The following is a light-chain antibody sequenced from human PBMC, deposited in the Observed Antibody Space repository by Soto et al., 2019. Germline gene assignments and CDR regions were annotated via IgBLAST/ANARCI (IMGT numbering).Light chain of an antibody. CDR3: QQYNSYWT. CDR2: GAS. Sequence: DIQMTQSPSTLSASVGDRVTITCRASQSISSWLAWYQQKPGKAPKFLIYGASSLESGVPSRFSGSRSGTEFTRTISSLQPDDFATYYCQQYNSYWTFGQGTKVEIK. CDR1: QSISSW. J-gene: IGKJ1*01. V-gene: IGKV1-5*01.